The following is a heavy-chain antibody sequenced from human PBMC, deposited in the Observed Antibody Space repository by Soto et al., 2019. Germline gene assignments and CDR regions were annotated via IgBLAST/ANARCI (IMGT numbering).Heavy chain of an antibody. CDR3: ARHDSNINFDF. V-gene: IGHV5-10-1*01. CDR2: IDPSDSRT. CDR1: GYMFPIYH. J-gene: IGHJ4*02. Sequence: PGESLKISCEASGYMFPIYHISWVRQMPGKGLEWVGKIDPSDSRTMYRPSSRARITISVDKSINTAYLEWGRLKASDTAMYYCARHDSNINFDFWGQGTPVTVSS. D-gene: IGHD2-21*02.